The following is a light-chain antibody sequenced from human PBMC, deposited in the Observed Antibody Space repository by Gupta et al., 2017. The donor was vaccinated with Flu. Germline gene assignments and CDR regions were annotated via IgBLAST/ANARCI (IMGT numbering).Light chain of an antibody. J-gene: IGKJ4*01. CDR1: QSISSN. Sequence: EVVMTQSPATLSVSPGERATRSCRASQSISSNLDWYQQKPGQAPRIIIYGGDTRDTGIPASFSGSGSGTEFTLTSSRRQYEDFEVYDCQQYNNWLFGGGTXVEIK. CDR2: GGD. CDR3: QQYNNWL. V-gene: IGKV3-15*01.